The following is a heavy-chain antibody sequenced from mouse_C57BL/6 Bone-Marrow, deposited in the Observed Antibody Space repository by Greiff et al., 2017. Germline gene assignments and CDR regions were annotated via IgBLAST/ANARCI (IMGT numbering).Heavy chain of an antibody. D-gene: IGHD1-1*01. V-gene: IGHV1-81*01. CDR1: GYTFTSYG. CDR2: IYPRSGNT. CDR3: ARDGSSLYWYFDV. J-gene: IGHJ1*03. Sequence: VQLQQSGAELARPGASVKLSCKASGYTFTSYGISWVKQRTGQGLEWIGEIYPRSGNTYYNEKFKGKATLTADESSSTAYMELRSLTSEDSAVYFCARDGSSLYWYFDVWGTGTTVTVSS.